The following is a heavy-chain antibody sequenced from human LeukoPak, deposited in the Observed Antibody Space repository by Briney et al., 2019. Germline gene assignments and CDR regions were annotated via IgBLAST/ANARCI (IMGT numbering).Heavy chain of an antibody. J-gene: IGHJ4*02. D-gene: IGHD3-22*01. CDR1: GVSISSGSYY. V-gene: IGHV4-61*02. CDR3: ARVSYSDSSGRPFDY. CDR2: IYTSGST. Sequence: PSETLSLTCTVSGVSISSGSYYWSWIRQPAGKGLEWIGRIYTSGSTNHNPSLKSRVTISLDTSNNQFSLNLSSVTAADTAVYYCARVSYSDSSGRPFDYWGQGILVTVSP.